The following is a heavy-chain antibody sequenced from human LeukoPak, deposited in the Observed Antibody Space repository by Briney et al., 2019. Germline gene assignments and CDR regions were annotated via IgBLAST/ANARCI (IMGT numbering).Heavy chain of an antibody. J-gene: IGHJ4*02. CDR3: ARGRHDSSDAGVDY. Sequence: SETLSLTCTVSGYSISSGHFWGWIRQPPGKGLEWIGTIYHSGSTYYNPSLKSRVTISLDTSKNQFSLKLSSVTAADTAVYYCARGRHDSSDAGVDYWGQGTLVTVSS. D-gene: IGHD3-22*01. CDR1: GYSISSGHF. CDR2: IYHSGST. V-gene: IGHV4-38-2*02.